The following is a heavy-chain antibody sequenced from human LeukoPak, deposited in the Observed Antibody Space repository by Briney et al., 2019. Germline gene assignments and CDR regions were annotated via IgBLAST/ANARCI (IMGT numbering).Heavy chain of an antibody. CDR1: GYTFTSYA. J-gene: IGHJ4*02. CDR3: ARDGRSGWNFDY. D-gene: IGHD6-19*01. Sequence: GASVKVSCKASGYTFTSYAMHWVRQAPGQRLEWMGWVNAANGNTKYSQKFQGRVTITRDTSASTAYMELSSLRSEDTAVYYCARDGRSGWNFDYWGQGTLVTVSS. CDR2: VNAANGNT. V-gene: IGHV1-3*01.